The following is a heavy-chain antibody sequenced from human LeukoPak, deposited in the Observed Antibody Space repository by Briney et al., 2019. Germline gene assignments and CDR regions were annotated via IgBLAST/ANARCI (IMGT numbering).Heavy chain of an antibody. J-gene: IGHJ4*02. CDR3: ARDRETWHGLRYFDY. Sequence: GASVKVSCKASGYTFTSYGISWVRQAPGQGLEWMGWISAYNGNTNYAQKLQGRVTMTTDTSTSTADMELRSLRSDDTAVYYCARDRETWHGLRYFDYWGQGTLVTVSS. V-gene: IGHV1-18*01. CDR2: ISAYNGNT. D-gene: IGHD1-26*01. CDR1: GYTFTSYG.